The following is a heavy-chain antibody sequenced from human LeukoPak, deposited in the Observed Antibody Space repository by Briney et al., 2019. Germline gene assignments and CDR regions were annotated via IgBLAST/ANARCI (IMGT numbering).Heavy chain of an antibody. J-gene: IGHJ6*02. D-gene: IGHD6-13*01. Sequence: ASVKVSCKASGYTFTSYGISWVRQAPGQGLEWMGWISAYNGNTNYAQKLQGRVTMTTDTSTSTAYMELRSLRSDDTAVYYCAREYSSSWYTSVYYYYYSMDVWGQGTTVTVSS. CDR2: ISAYNGNT. CDR1: GYTFTSYG. V-gene: IGHV1-18*01. CDR3: AREYSSSWYTSVYYYYYSMDV.